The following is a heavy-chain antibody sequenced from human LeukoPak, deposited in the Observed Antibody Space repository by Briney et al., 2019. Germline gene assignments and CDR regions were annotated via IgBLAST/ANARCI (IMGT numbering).Heavy chain of an antibody. J-gene: IGHJ4*02. D-gene: IGHD5-18*01. CDR3: ATQPLRSYGNYYYFDY. CDR1: GYTFTGYY. CDR2: INPNSGGT. Sequence: ASVKVSCKASGYTFTGYYMHWVRQAPGQGLEWMGRINPNSGGTNYAQKFQGRVTMTRDTSISTAYMELSRLRSDDTAVYHCATQPLRSYGNYYYFDYWGQGTLVTVSS. V-gene: IGHV1-2*06.